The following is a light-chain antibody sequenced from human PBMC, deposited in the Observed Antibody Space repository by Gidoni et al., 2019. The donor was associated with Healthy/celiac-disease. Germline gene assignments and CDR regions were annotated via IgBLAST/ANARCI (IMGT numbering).Light chain of an antibody. V-gene: IGKV3-11*01. CDR2: DAS. J-gene: IGKJ3*01. CDR1: QSVSSY. CDR3: QQRSNWPT. Sequence: EMVFTHSPATLSLSPGERATLSCRARQSVSSYLAWYQQKPGQAHRLLIYDASNRATGTPARFSGSACGTDFTLTISSLEPEDFAVYYCQQRSNWPTFGPGTKVDIK.